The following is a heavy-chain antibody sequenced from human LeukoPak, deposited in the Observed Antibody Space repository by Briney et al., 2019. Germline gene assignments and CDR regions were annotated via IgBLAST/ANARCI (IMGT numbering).Heavy chain of an antibody. CDR3: ARDFGDGATAFDY. D-gene: IGHD3-3*01. CDR1: GGSISSGGYY. Sequence: SQTLSLTYTVSGGSISSGGYYWSWIRQHPGKGLEWIGYIYYSGSTYYNPSLKSRVTISVDTSKNQFSLKLSSVAAADTAVYYCARDFGDGATAFDYWGQGTLVTVSS. CDR2: IYYSGST. V-gene: IGHV4-31*03. J-gene: IGHJ4*02.